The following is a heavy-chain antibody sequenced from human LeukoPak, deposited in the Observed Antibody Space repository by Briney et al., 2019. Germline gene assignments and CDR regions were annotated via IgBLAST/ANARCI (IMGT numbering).Heavy chain of an antibody. CDR2: INHSGST. CDR3: ATTMVRGVWAVGMDV. D-gene: IGHD3-10*01. CDR1: GGSFSGYY. V-gene: IGHV4-34*01. J-gene: IGHJ6*04. Sequence: PSETLSLTCAVYGGSFSGYYWSWIRQPPGKGLEWIGEINHSGSTNYNPSLKSRVTISVDTSKNQFSLKLSSVTAADTAVYYCATTMVRGVWAVGMDVWGKGTTVTVSS.